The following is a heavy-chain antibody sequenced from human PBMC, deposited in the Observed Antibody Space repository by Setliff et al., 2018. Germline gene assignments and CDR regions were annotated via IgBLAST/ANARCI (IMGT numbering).Heavy chain of an antibody. D-gene: IGHD3-3*01. Sequence: ETLSLTCTVSGGSIGPHYWSWIRQAPGKGLEWIGHIFYSDTAKYNPSLQSRVTISLDTSKNQFSLKLSSVTAADTAVYYCARMSGFQYIDVWGKGTTVTVSS. CDR1: GGSIGPHY. V-gene: IGHV4-59*08. CDR2: IFYSDTA. J-gene: IGHJ6*03. CDR3: ARMSGFQYIDV.